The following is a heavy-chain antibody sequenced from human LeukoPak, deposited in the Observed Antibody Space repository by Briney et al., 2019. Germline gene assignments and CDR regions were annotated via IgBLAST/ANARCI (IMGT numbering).Heavy chain of an antibody. CDR3: ARVKLWFGELSHFDY. Sequence: GGSLRLSCAVSGFTFSSYWMSWVRQAPGKGLEWVANIKQDGSEKYYVDSVKGRLTISRDNAKNSLYLQMNSLRAEDTAVYYCARVKLWFGELSHFDYWGQGTLVTVSS. D-gene: IGHD3-10*01. V-gene: IGHV3-7*01. CDR1: GFTFSSYW. J-gene: IGHJ4*02. CDR2: IKQDGSEK.